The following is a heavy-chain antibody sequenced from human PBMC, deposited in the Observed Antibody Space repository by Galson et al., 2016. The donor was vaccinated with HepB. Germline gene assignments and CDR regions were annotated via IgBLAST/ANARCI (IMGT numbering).Heavy chain of an antibody. Sequence: WVRQAPGKGLEWVAVIWYDGSKKYYADSVKGRFTISRDNSNNTLYLQMNSLRAEDTAVYYCAKVEWELPLPHYWGQGTLVTVSS. V-gene: IGHV3-33*06. CDR3: AKVEWELPLPHY. D-gene: IGHD1-26*01. CDR2: IWYDGSKK. J-gene: IGHJ4*02.